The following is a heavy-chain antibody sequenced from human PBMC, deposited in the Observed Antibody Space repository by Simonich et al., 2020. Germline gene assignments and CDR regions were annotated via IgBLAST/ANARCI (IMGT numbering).Heavy chain of an antibody. CDR1: GFTFSSYS. V-gene: IGHV3-21*01. CDR3: ARWIAVAGTGAYGMDV. CDR2: ISSSSSYI. J-gene: IGHJ6*02. D-gene: IGHD6-19*01. Sequence: EVQLVESGGGLVKPGGSLRLSCAASGFTFSSYSMNWVRQAPGKGLEWVSSISSSSSYIYNADSVKGRFTITRDNAKTSLYRQMNSLRAEDTAVYYCARWIAVAGTGAYGMDVWGQGTTVTVSS.